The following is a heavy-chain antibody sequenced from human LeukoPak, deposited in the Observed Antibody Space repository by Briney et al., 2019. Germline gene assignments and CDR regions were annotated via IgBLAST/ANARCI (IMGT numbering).Heavy chain of an antibody. Sequence: SETLSLTCTVSGFSISSGHYWGWVRQPPGAGREWIGSVYQSGTTYYNPSLKSRVNTSVDMSKNQFSLRLRPVTAADTAVYYCARIFIRNGYSSYFHCWGQGTLVTLSS. CDR3: ARIFIRNGYSSYFHC. V-gene: IGHV4-38-2*02. CDR2: VYQSGTT. D-gene: IGHD5-18*01. CDR1: GFSISSGHY. J-gene: IGHJ4*02.